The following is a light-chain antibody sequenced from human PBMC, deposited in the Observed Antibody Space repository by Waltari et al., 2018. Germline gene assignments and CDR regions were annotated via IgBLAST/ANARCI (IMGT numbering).Light chain of an antibody. J-gene: IGLJ3*02. CDR1: SSAVGGYKH. CDR2: DVT. CDR3: CSFAGSYTWV. Sequence: QSALTQPRSVSGSPGQSVTIPCTGTSSAVGGYKHVSWYQQHPGEAPKLIFYDVTKRPSGVPDRFSGSKSGNTASLTISGLQAEDEADYYCCSFAGSYTWVFGGGTKVTVL. V-gene: IGLV2-11*01.